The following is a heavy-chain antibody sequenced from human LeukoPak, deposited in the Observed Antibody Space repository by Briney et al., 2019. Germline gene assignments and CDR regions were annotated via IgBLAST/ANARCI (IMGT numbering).Heavy chain of an antibody. CDR3: ARAPPEYYYYYMDV. CDR1: GYTLTSYG. CDR2: ISAYNGNT. J-gene: IGHJ6*03. Sequence: ASVKVSCKASGYTLTSYGISWVRQAPGQGLEWMGWISAYNGNTNYAQKLQGRVTMTRDTSTSTVYMELSSLRSEDTAVYYCARAPPEYYYYYMDVWGKGATVTISS. V-gene: IGHV1-18*01.